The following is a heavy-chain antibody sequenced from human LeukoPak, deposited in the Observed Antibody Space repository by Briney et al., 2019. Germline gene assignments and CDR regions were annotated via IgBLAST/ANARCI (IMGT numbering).Heavy chain of an antibody. Sequence: SGGSIXXSSYYWGWIRQPPGKGLEWIGSIYYSGSTYYNPSLKSRVTISVDTSKNQFSLKLSSVTAADTAVYYCASSSSGWYVYWGQGTLVTVSS. CDR3: ASSSSGWYVY. J-gene: IGHJ4*02. CDR2: IYYSGST. V-gene: IGHV4-39*01. D-gene: IGHD6-19*01. CDR1: GGSIXXSSYY.